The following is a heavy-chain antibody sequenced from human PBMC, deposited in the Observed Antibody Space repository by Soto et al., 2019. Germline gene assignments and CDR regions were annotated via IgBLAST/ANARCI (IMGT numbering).Heavy chain of an antibody. CDR1: GGTFSSYA. V-gene: IGHV1-69*05. CDR2: IIPIFGTA. CDR3: ARDERGTYSSSWYFDY. D-gene: IGHD6-6*01. Sequence: ASVKVSCTASGGTFSSYAISWVRQAPGQGLEWMGGIIPIFGTANYAQKFQGRVTITRDTSASTAYMELSSLRSEDTAVYYCARDERGTYSSSWYFDYWGQGTLVTV. J-gene: IGHJ4*02.